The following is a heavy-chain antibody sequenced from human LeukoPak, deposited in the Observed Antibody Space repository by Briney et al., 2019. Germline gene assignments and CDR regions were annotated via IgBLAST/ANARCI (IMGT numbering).Heavy chain of an antibody. J-gene: IGHJ4*02. D-gene: IGHD3-9*01. V-gene: IGHV3-66*01. CDR2: IYTGGT. CDR3: VSSPVLRYFAY. CDR1: GFTVSSIY. Sequence: GGSLRLSCAASGFTVSSIYMTWVRQAPGKGLEWVSVIYTGGTYYADSVKGRFTISRDDSKNTLRLQMKSLRAEDTAVYYCVSSPVLRYFAYWGQGTLVSVSS.